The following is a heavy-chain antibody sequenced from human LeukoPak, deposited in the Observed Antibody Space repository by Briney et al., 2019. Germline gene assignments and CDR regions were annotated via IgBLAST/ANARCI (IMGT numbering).Heavy chain of an antibody. V-gene: IGHV3-30*02. D-gene: IGHD2/OR15-2a*01. CDR3: AKEVEGYQLLSRKSYYYYMDV. CDR2: IRDDGSNK. J-gene: IGHJ6*03. Sequence: GGSLRLSCAASGDTFSSYGMNWVRQAPGKGLEWVAFIRDDGSNKYYADSVKGRFTISRDKSKNTLYLRMNSLRAEDTAVYYCAKEVEGYQLLSRKSYYYYMDVWGKGTTVTISS. CDR1: GDTFSSYG.